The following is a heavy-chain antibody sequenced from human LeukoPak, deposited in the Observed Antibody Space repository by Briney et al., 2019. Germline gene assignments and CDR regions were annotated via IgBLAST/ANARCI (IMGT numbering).Heavy chain of an antibody. CDR2: IIPIFGTA. CDR1: GGTFSSYA. Sequence: SVKVSCKASGGTFSSYAISWVRQAPGQGLEWMGGIIPIFGTANYAQKFQGRVTITADESTSTAYMELSSLRSEDTAVYYCAREGLDSSGYCHFDYWGQGTLVTVSS. V-gene: IGHV1-69*13. J-gene: IGHJ4*02. CDR3: AREGLDSSGYCHFDY. D-gene: IGHD3-22*01.